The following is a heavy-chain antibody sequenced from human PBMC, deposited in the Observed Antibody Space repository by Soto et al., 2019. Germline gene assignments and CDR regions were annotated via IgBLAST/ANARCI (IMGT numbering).Heavy chain of an antibody. CDR2: INSDGSST. J-gene: IGHJ4*02. Sequence: GGSLRLSCAASGFTFSTYWMHWVRQAPGKGLVWVSRINSDGSSTSYVDSVRGRFTISRDNAKNTLYLQMNSLRAEDTAVYYCARESDTAVVVDYWGQGTLVTVSS. V-gene: IGHV3-74*01. CDR1: GFTFSTYW. D-gene: IGHD2-15*01. CDR3: ARESDTAVVVDY.